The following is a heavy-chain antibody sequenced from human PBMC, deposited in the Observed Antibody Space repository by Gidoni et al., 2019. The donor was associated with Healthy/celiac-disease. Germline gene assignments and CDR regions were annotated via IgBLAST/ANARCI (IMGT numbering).Heavy chain of an antibody. J-gene: IGHJ4*02. CDR1: GGSISSGRYY. D-gene: IGHD2-8*01. CDR3: AREGDCTNGVCYTGDY. V-gene: IGHV4-61*02. CDR2: IDTSGST. Sequence: QVQLQESGPGLVKPSQTLSLTCTVSGGSISSGRYYWRWIRQPAGKGLEGSGRIDTSGSTNYNPSLKSRVTISVDTSKNQFSLKLSAVTAADTAVYYCAREGDCTNGVCYTGDYWGQGTLVTVSS.